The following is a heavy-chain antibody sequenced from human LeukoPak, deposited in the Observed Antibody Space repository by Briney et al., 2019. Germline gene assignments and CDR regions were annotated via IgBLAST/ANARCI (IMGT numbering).Heavy chain of an antibody. CDR1: GVSISSYY. V-gene: IGHV4-59*01. Sequence: SETLSLTCTVSGVSISSYYWSWIRQPPGEGLELIVYIYYSGSTNYNPSLKSRVTISVDTSKNQLSLKLSSVTAADTAVYYCARFSVAAAGTGWFDPWGQGTLVTVSA. D-gene: IGHD6-13*01. CDR2: IYYSGST. J-gene: IGHJ5*02. CDR3: ARFSVAAAGTGWFDP.